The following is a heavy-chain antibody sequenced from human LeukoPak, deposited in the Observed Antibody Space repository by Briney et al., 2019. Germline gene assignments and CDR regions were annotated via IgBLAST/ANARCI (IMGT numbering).Heavy chain of an antibody. Sequence: GGSLKISCKGSGHSFTSYWIGWVRQMPGKGLEWMGIIYPGDSDTRYSPSFQGQVTISADKSISTAYLQWSSLKASDTAMYYCARRIAAGFYGMDVWGQGTTVTVSS. CDR3: ARRIAAGFYGMDV. CDR1: GHSFTSYW. CDR2: IYPGDSDT. V-gene: IGHV5-51*01. D-gene: IGHD2-21*01. J-gene: IGHJ6*02.